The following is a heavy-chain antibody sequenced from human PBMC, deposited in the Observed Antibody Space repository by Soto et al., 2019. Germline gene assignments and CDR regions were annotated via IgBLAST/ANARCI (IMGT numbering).Heavy chain of an antibody. Sequence: SETLSLTCAVYGGSFSGYYWSWIRQPPGKGLEWIGEINHSGSTNYNPSLKSRVTISVDTSKNQFSLKLSSVTAADTAVYYCASSGYSGYDPDWGQGTLVTVSS. D-gene: IGHD5-12*01. CDR1: GGSFSGYY. CDR3: ASSGYSGYDPD. CDR2: INHSGST. V-gene: IGHV4-34*01. J-gene: IGHJ4*02.